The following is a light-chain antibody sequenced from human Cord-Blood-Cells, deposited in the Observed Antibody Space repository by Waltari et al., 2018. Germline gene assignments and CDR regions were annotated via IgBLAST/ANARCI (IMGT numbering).Light chain of an antibody. CDR1: QSVSSY. J-gene: IGKJ5*01. CDR2: DAA. CDR3: QQRSNWPPIT. V-gene: IGKV3-11*01. Sequence: EIVLTQSPATLSLSPGERATLSCRASQSVSSYLAWYQQKPGQAPRLLSFDAANRATGIPARCSVSGSGTDFTLTISSLDPEDFAVDYCQQRSNWPPITFGQGTRLEIK.